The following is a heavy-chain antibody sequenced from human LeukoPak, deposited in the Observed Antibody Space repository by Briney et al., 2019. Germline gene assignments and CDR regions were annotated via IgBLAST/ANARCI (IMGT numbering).Heavy chain of an antibody. Sequence: GASVKVSCKASGYTFTSYDINWVRQATGQGLEWMGWINPNSGGTNYAQKFQGRVTMTRDTSISTAYMELSRLRSDDTAVYYCARDQEGVDYWGQGTLVTVSS. D-gene: IGHD3-16*01. J-gene: IGHJ4*02. V-gene: IGHV1-2*02. CDR1: GYTFTSYD. CDR2: INPNSGGT. CDR3: ARDQEGVDY.